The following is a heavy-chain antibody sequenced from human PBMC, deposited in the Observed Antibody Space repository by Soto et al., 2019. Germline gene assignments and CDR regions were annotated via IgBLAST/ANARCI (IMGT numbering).Heavy chain of an antibody. CDR1: ADTFNSYS. CDR3: ARSLEGTTVTNWFDP. CDR2: ITPVFGTA. D-gene: IGHD4-17*01. V-gene: IGHV1-69*01. J-gene: IGHJ5*02. Sequence: QVQLVQSGAEVKKPGSSVKVSCKASADTFNSYSLSWLRQAPGQRLEWMGGITPVFGTADYAQSFEDRLTITADDSTSTVYMALSSLRSADTAVYYCARSLEGTTVTNWFDPWGQGALVTVSS.